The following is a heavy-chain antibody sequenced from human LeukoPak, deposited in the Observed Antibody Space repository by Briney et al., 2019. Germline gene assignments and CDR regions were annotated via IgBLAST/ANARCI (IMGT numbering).Heavy chain of an antibody. V-gene: IGHV4-30-2*01. CDR3: ARAPDCSGGSCYSPFFDY. D-gene: IGHD2-15*01. J-gene: IGHJ4*02. Sequence: PSETLSLTCAVSGGSISSGGYSWSWIRQPPGKGLEWIGYIYRGGGTYYNPSLKSRVTISVDRSKNPFSLRLTSVTAADTAVYYCARAPDCSGGSCYSPFFDYWGQGTLVTVSS. CDR2: IYRGGGT. CDR1: GGSISSGGYS.